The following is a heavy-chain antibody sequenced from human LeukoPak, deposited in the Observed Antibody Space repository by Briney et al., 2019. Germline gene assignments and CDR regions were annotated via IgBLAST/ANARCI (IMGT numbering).Heavy chain of an antibody. CDR3: ARNTYYYDSSGFDP. D-gene: IGHD3-22*01. V-gene: IGHV3-30-3*01. CDR1: GFTFSSYA. CDR2: ISYDGSNK. J-gene: IGHJ5*02. Sequence: GRSLSLSCAASGFTFSSYAMQWVRLAPGEGLEWVVVISYDGSNKYYADSVKGRFTLTRDNSKNTLYLQMNSLRAEDTAVYYCARNTYYYDSSGFDPWGQGTQVTDSS.